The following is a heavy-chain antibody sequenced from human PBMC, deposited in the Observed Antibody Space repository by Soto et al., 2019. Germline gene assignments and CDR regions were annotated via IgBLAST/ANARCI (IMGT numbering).Heavy chain of an antibody. CDR3: AALDGALDC. CDR2: IFHTGNT. J-gene: IGHJ4*02. Sequence: PSETLSLTCTVSGDSFSSYYWTWIRQPPGKRLEWVAYIFHTGNTNYNPSLKSRVTISVDTSKNQFSLKLRSVTPADTAVYYCAALDGALDCWGPGXLVTVYS. CDR1: GDSFSSYY. D-gene: IGHD3-10*01. V-gene: IGHV4-59*01.